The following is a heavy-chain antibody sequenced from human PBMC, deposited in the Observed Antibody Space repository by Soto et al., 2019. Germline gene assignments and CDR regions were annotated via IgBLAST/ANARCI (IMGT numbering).Heavy chain of an antibody. V-gene: IGHV3-23*01. CDR1: GFTFSNYG. D-gene: IGHD1-26*01. CDR3: AKKCGVGATWYFDY. J-gene: IGHJ4*02. Sequence: VGSLRLSCAASGFTFSNYGMSWVRQAPGKGLEWVSALPEIGTNTYYADSVKGRFTISRDNSKNTLCLQINNLRAGDTAVYYCAKKCGVGATWYFDYWGQGTLVTVSS. CDR2: LPEIGTNT.